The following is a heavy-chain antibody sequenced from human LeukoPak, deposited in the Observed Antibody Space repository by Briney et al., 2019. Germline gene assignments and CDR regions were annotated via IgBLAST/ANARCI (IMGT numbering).Heavy chain of an antibody. D-gene: IGHD5-24*01. V-gene: IGHV3-23*01. CDR1: GFTFSSYA. CDR2: ISGSGGST. Sequence: GGSLRLSCAASGFTFSSYAMSWVRQAPGKGLEWVSAISGSGGSTFYADSVKGRFTISRDNSKNTQYLQMNSMRAEDTAVYYCAKKMASWGPYAFDVWGQGTMVTVSS. CDR3: AKKMASWGPYAFDV. J-gene: IGHJ3*01.